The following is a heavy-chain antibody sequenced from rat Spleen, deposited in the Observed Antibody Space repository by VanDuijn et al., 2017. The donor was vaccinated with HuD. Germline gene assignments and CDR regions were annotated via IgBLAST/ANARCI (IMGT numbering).Heavy chain of an antibody. CDR3: AAFGGAYSETH. Sequence: EVQLVESGGGLVQPGRSLKLSCAASGFTFSNYAMHWIRQAPKKGLEWIAMIYYDSSRRYYVDTVKGRFTIFRDNSKNTLYLEMNSLRSEETAMYDCAAFGGAYSETHWGQGVMVTVSS. CDR2: IYYDSSRR. J-gene: IGHJ2*01. V-gene: IGHV5-50*01. D-gene: IGHD1-11*01. CDR1: GFTFSNYA.